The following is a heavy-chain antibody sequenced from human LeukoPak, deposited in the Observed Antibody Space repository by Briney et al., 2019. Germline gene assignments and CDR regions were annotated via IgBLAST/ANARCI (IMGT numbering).Heavy chain of an antibody. CDR3: ARGPVYSGYVDY. V-gene: IGHV4-4*07. D-gene: IGHD5-12*01. CDR2: IYTSGST. J-gene: IGHJ4*02. CDR1: GGSISSYY. Sequence: SETLSLTCTVSGGSISSYYWSWIRQPAGKGLEWIGRIYTSGSTNYNPSLKSRVTMSVDTSKNQFSLKLSSVTAADTAVYYCARGPVYSGYVDYWGQRTLVTVSS.